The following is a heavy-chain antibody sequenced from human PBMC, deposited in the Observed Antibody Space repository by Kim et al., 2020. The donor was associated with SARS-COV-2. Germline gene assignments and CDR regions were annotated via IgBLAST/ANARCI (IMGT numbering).Heavy chain of an antibody. D-gene: IGHD3-10*02. J-gene: IGHJ3*02. CDR1: GGSIGSNNYY. CDR3: ARPVRGARHDAFDI. V-gene: IGHV4-39*02. Sequence: SETLSLTCTVSGGSIGSNNYYWGWIRQPPGKTLEWIGSVHDSGVTDYSPSLKSRVTISLDTPNNHFSLKPTSVTAADTAVYYCARPVRGARHDAFDIWGQGTVVTVSS. CDR2: VHDSGVT.